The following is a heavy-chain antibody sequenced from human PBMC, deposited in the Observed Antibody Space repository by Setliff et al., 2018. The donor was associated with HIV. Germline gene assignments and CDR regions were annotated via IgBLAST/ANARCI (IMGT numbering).Heavy chain of an antibody. J-gene: IGHJ4*02. Sequence: PSETLSLTCTVSGDSISGYHWNWLRQTPGKGLEWIGYIYTSRGTNYNHSLRTRVIISVDTSNQFSLKLSSVTAADAAVYYCARSPSYRSSWEYYFDYWGQGILVTV. CDR1: GDSISGYH. CDR2: IYTSRGT. V-gene: IGHV4-4*09. CDR3: ARSPSYRSSWEYYFDY. D-gene: IGHD6-13*01.